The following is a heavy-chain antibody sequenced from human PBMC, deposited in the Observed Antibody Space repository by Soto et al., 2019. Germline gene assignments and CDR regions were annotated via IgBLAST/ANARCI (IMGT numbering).Heavy chain of an antibody. J-gene: IGHJ4*02. CDR3: ARGGVAVAACDY. CDR2: ISSSSSYT. V-gene: IGHV3-11*05. Sequence: HVQLVESGGGLVKPGGSLRLSCAASGFTFSDYYMSWIRQAPGKGLEWVSYISSSSSYTNYADSVKGRFTISRDNAKNSLYLQMNSLRAEDTAVYYCARGGVAVAACDYWGQGTLVTVSS. D-gene: IGHD6-19*01. CDR1: GFTFSDYY.